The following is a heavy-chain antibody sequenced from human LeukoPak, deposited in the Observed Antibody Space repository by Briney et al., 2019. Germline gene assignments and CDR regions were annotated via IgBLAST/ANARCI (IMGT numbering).Heavy chain of an antibody. CDR2: IYYSGST. J-gene: IGHJ4*02. CDR3: ARSGTMIVVAPFDY. D-gene: IGHD3-22*01. CDR1: GGSISSSSYY. Sequence: PSETLSLTCTVSGGSISSSSYYWGWIRQPPGKGLEWIGSIYYSGSTYYNPSLKSRVTISVDKSKNQFSLKLSSVAAADTAVYYCARSGTMIVVAPFDYWGQGTLVTVSS. V-gene: IGHV4-39*07.